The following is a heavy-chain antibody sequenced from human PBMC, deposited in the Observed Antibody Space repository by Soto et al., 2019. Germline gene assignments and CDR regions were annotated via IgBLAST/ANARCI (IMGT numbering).Heavy chain of an antibody. CDR1: GFTFSSYW. CDR3: ARPNSGYDSCFDY. CDR2: IKQDGSEK. D-gene: IGHD5-12*01. J-gene: IGHJ4*02. Sequence: PGGSLRLSCAASGFTFSSYWMSWVRQAPGKGLEWVANIKQDGSEKYYVDSVKGRFTISRDNAKNSLYLQMNSLRAEDTAVYYCARPNSGYDSCFDYWGQGTLVTVSS. V-gene: IGHV3-7*05.